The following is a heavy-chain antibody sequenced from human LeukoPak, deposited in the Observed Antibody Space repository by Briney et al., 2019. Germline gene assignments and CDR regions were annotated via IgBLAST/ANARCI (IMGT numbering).Heavy chain of an antibody. CDR3: ARPQTYSSSWYDY. J-gene: IGHJ4*02. CDR1: GFTFSSYS. D-gene: IGHD6-13*01. CDR2: ISSSSSYI. V-gene: IGHV3-21*01. Sequence: GGSLRLSCAASGFTFSSYSMNWVRQAPGQGLEWVSSISSSSSYIYYADSVKGRSTIARDNAKNSLYLQMNSLRSENTAVYYCARPQTYSSSWYDYWGQGTLVTVSS.